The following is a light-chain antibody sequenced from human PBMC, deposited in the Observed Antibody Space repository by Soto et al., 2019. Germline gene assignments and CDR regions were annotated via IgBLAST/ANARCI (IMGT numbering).Light chain of an antibody. Sequence: DIQMTQSPSSLSASVGDRVTITFRASQSIGSYLNCYQQKPGKAPKLLIYDASSLDSGVPSRFSGSGSGTEFTLTISSLQPDDFAPYYCQQYNSYPLTFGGGTKVDIK. CDR2: DAS. CDR3: QQYNSYPLT. V-gene: IGKV1-5*01. CDR1: QSIGSY. J-gene: IGKJ4*02.